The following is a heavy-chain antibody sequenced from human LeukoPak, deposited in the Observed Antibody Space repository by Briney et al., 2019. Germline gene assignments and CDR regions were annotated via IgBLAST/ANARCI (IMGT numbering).Heavy chain of an antibody. CDR1: GGSISSSSDY. V-gene: IGHV4-39*01. CDR2: IYYTGST. D-gene: IGHD5-24*01. CDR3: ASQRWLQQHLTF. Sequence: ASETLSLTCTVAGGSISSSSDYWGWIRQPPGKGLDWIGSIYYTGSTYYNPSLNSRVTISVDTSKNQFSLKLSSVTAADTAVYYCASQRWLQQHLTFWGQGTLVTVSS. J-gene: IGHJ4*02.